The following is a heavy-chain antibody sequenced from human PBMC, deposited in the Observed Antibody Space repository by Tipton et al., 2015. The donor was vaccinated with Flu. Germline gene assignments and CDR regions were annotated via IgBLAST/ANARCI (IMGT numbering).Heavy chain of an antibody. CDR3: ARRKAAKAAFDI. CDR2: INQDGSEI. J-gene: IGHJ3*02. D-gene: IGHD2-15*01. CDR1: GFTFSSYG. Sequence: LVQSGGGVVQPGRSLRLSCAASGFTFSSYGIHWVRQAPGMGLEWVANINQDGSEIYYVDSVRGRFTISRDNSKNSLYLQMNSLRAEDTAVYYCARRKAAKAAFDIWGQGTMVTVSS. V-gene: IGHV3-7*01.